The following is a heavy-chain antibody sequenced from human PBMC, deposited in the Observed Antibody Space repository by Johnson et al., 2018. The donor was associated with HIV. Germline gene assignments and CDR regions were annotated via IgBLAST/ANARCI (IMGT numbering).Heavy chain of an antibody. J-gene: IGHJ3*02. CDR2: VKSKTDGGTT. V-gene: IGHV3-15*01. Sequence: VQLVESGGGLVQPGRSLRLSCAVSGFTFDDYAMHWVRQAPGKGLEWVGRVKSKTDGGTTDYAAPVKGRFTISRDGSKNTLYLQMNSLKTEDTAVYYCTTGLYWNDAFDIWGQGTMVTVSS. CDR1: GFTFDDYA. D-gene: IGHD1-1*01. CDR3: TTGLYWNDAFDI.